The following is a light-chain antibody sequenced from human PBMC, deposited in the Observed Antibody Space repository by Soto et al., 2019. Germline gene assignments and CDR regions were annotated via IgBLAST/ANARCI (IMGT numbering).Light chain of an antibody. J-gene: IGLJ2*01. CDR2: GNT. V-gene: IGLV1-40*01. CDR3: QSYDSSLSGWL. Sequence: QSVLTQPPSVSGAPGQRVTISCTGSSSNIGAGYDVHWYQQLPGTAPKLLVHGNTDRPSGVPDRFSGSKSSTSASLAITGLQAEDEADYYCQSYDSSLSGWLFGGGTKVTVL. CDR1: SSNIGAGYD.